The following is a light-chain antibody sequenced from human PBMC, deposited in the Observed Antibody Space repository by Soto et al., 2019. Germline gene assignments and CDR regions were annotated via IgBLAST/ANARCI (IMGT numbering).Light chain of an antibody. CDR3: LQDHDYPRT. Sequence: IQMTQSPTSLSASVGDRVIITCRASQDISKDLGWYQQKPGTAPKFLIYSATSTQSGVPSTFSGSGFGTDFTLTISSLQPEDFATYYCLQDHDYPRTFGQGTKVEF. CDR1: QDISKD. CDR2: SAT. J-gene: IGKJ1*01. V-gene: IGKV1-6*01.